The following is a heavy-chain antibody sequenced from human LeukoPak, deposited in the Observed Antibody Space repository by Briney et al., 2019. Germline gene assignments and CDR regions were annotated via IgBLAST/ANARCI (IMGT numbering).Heavy chain of an antibody. CDR1: GIILSNYG. CDR2: ISDSGCST. CDR3: AKRGVVIWVILVGFDKEAYYFDA. V-gene: IGHV3-23*01. J-gene: IGHJ4*02. Sequence: GWSLRLSCAVSGIILSNYGMSWVRQAPGKGLEWVAGISDSGCSTNYADSVKGRFTISRDNRKNTLYLPMKSLSAEDDAVFFCAKRGVVIWVILVGFDKEAYYFDAWGQAALVTASA. D-gene: IGHD3-22*01.